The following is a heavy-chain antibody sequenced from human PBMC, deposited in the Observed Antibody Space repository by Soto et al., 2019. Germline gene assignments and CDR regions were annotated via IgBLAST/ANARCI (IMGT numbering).Heavy chain of an antibody. Sequence: SETLSLTCTVSGGSISSCDYYWSWIRQPPGKGLEWIGYIYYSGSTYYNPSLKSRVTISVDTSKNQFSLKLSSVTAADTAVYYCARAGYGGTYYFDYWGQGTLVTVSS. D-gene: IGHD4-17*01. V-gene: IGHV4-30-4*01. CDR1: GGSISSCDYY. CDR3: ARAGYGGTYYFDY. CDR2: IYYSGST. J-gene: IGHJ4*02.